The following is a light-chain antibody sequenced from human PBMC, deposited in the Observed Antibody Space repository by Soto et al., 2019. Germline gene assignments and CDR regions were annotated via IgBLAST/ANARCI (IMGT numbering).Light chain of an antibody. CDR3: CSYAGSYTLWV. Sequence: QSVLTQPRSVSGSPGQSVTISCTGTSSDVGGYNFVSWYRQHPGKAPKLIIYDVSKRPSGVPDRFSGSKSGNTASLTISGLQAEDEADYHCCSYAGSYTLWVFGGGTKVTVL. CDR1: SSDVGGYNF. J-gene: IGLJ3*02. V-gene: IGLV2-11*01. CDR2: DVS.